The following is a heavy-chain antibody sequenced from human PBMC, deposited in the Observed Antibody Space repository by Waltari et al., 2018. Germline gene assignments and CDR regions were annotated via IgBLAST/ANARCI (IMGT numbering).Heavy chain of an antibody. D-gene: IGHD6-13*01. CDR2: IYWEDDK. CDR1: GFSLTTSGVG. J-gene: IGHJ4*02. CDR3: AHRLGGGGSSWDGVYCDC. V-gene: IGHV2-5*02. Sequence: QITLEESGPTRVKPTQPFTLTCTFSGFSLTTSGVGVAWIRQPPGKALEWLAVIYWEDDKRYNPTLKGSLTITKDTPENQVDLTMTSLDPVDTATYCCAHRLGGGGSSWDGVYCDCWGQGTLVTVSS.